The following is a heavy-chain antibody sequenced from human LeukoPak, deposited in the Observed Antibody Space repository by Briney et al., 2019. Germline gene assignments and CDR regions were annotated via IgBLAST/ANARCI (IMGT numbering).Heavy chain of an antibody. CDR1: GFTFSSYG. D-gene: IGHD5-24*01. V-gene: IGHV3-30*02. CDR3: AKDEGWLQSLGAYFFDY. Sequence: PGGSLRLSCAASGFTFSSYGMHWVRQAPGKGLEWVAFIRYDGSNKYYADSVKGRFTISRDNSKNTLYLQMNSLRAEDTAVYYCAKDEGWLQSLGAYFFDYWGQGTLVTVSS. CDR2: IRYDGSNK. J-gene: IGHJ4*02.